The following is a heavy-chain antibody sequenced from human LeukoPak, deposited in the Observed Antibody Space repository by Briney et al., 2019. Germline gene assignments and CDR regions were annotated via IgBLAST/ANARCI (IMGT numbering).Heavy chain of an antibody. CDR3: ARGRFDP. V-gene: IGHV4-34*01. CDR2: INHSGST. J-gene: IGHJ5*02. Sequence: PSETLSLTCAVYGGSFSGYYWSWIRQPPGKGLEWIGEINHSGSTNYNPSLKSRLTISVDTSKNQFSLKLSSVTAADTAVYYCARGRFDPWGQGTLVTVSS. CDR1: GGSFSGYY.